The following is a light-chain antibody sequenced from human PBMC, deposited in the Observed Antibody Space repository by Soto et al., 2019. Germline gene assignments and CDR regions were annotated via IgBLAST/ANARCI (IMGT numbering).Light chain of an antibody. V-gene: IGLV4-69*01. CDR1: SGHSSYA. CDR3: QTWGTGLVV. J-gene: IGLJ2*01. CDR2: LSSDGSH. Sequence: QLVLTQSPSAXASXXXXXXLTCTLSSGHSSYAIAWHQQQPEKGPRYLMKLSSDGSHSKGDGIPDRFSGSSSGAERYLTISSLQSEDEAAYYCQTWGTGLVVFGGGTKLTVL.